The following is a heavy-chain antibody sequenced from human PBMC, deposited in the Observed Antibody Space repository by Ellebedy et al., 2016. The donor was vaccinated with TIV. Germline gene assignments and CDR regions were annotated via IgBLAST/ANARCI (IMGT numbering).Heavy chain of an antibody. Sequence: AASVKVSCKTSGNTFIGYNMHWVRQAPGQGLEWMAWINGGDGYPKYSWKFQGRVSFTRDTSATTAYMELSSLTSEDTAVYYCARSGDAWGIDFWGQGTLVTVSS. J-gene: IGHJ4*02. CDR2: INGGDGYP. CDR3: ARSGDAWGIDF. V-gene: IGHV1-3*01. D-gene: IGHD3-16*01. CDR1: GNTFIGYN.